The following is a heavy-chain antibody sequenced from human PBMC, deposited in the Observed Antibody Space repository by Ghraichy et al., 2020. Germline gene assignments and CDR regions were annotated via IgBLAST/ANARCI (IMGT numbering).Heavy chain of an antibody. CDR1: GGSFSGYY. Sequence: SETLSLTCAVYGGSFSGYYWSWIRQPPGKGLEWIGEINHSGSTNYNPSLKSRVTISVDTSKNQFSLKLSSVTAADTAVYYCARGQGSGCYYEGPGFDYWGQGTLVTVSS. J-gene: IGHJ4*02. V-gene: IGHV4-34*01. CDR3: ARGQGSGCYYEGPGFDY. CDR2: INHSGST. D-gene: IGHD6-19*01.